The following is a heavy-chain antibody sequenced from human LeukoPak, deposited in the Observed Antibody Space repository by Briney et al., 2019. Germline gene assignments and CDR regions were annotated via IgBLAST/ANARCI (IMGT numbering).Heavy chain of an antibody. D-gene: IGHD2-2*02. J-gene: IGHJ6*03. CDR1: GGSLSGYY. Sequence: SETLSLTCAVYGGSLSGYYWSWIRQPPGKGLEWIGEINHSGSTNYNPSLKSRVTISVDTSKNQFSLKLSSVTAADTAVYYCARRRCSSTSCYRDYYYYMDVWGKGTTVTVSS. V-gene: IGHV4-34*01. CDR2: INHSGST. CDR3: ARRRCSSTSCYRDYYYYMDV.